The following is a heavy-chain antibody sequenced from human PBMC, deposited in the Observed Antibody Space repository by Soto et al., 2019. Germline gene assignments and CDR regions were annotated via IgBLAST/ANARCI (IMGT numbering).Heavy chain of an antibody. D-gene: IGHD3-3*01. CDR1: GGSFSGYY. V-gene: IGHV4-34*01. CDR3: ARGGARIFGVVSPIDY. J-gene: IGHJ4*02. CDR2: INHSGST. Sequence: QVQLQQWGAGLLKPSETLSLTCAVYGGSFSGYYWSWIHQPPGKGLEWIGEINHSGSTNYNPSLKSRVTISVDTSKNQFSLKLSSVTAADTAVYYCARGGARIFGVVSPIDYWGQGTLVTVSS.